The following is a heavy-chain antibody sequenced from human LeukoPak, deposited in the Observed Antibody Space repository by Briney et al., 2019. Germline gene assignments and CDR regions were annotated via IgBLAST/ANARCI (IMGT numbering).Heavy chain of an antibody. J-gene: IGHJ4*02. CDR3: ARKFGGNGYYFDY. D-gene: IGHD4-23*01. V-gene: IGHV1-46*04. CDR2: IDPCGGST. CDR1: GYTFIDYY. Sequence: ASVKVSCKASGYTFIDYYMQWVRQAPGQGLEGMGTIDPCGGSTRHAQKLQGRVTMTRDTATSTLYMELSSLTSEDTAVYYCARKFGGNGYYFDYWGQGTLVTVSS.